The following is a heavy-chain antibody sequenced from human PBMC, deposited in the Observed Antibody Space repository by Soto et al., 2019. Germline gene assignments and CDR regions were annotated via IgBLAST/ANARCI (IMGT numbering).Heavy chain of an antibody. D-gene: IGHD1-1*01. CDR3: ARATGTLRSRNCDY. CDR2: IYHTGST. J-gene: IGHJ4*02. CDR1: GGSISTVGHY. Sequence: LPLTCSVSGGSISTVGHYWTWIRQPPGKGLEWIGSIYHTGSTYYSKSLRSRLTMSVDTSKSQFSLRLSSVTAADTAVYYCARATGTLRSRNCDYWGQGSLVTVAS. V-gene: IGHV4-31*03.